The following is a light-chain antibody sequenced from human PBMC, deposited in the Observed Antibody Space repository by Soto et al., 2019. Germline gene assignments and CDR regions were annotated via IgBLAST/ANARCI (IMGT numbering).Light chain of an antibody. Sequence: IRMTQSPSSFSASTGDRVTITCRASQGISSFLAWYQQKSGKAPKLLMYAAPTLQSGVPSRFSGSGSGTDFTLTISSLQSEDFATYYCQQYYLYPRTFGQGTKVDIK. CDR1: QGISSF. CDR2: AAP. CDR3: QQYYLYPRT. V-gene: IGKV1-8*01. J-gene: IGKJ1*01.